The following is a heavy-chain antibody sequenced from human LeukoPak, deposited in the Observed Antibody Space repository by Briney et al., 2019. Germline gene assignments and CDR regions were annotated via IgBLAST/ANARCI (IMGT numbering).Heavy chain of an antibody. CDR2: IYSGGST. D-gene: IGHD2-2*01. CDR1: GFTVSSNY. V-gene: IGHV3-66*01. Sequence: GGSLRLSCAASGFTVSSNYMSWVRQAPGKGLEWVSVIYSGGSTYYADSVKGRFTISRDNSKNPLYLQMNSLRAEDTAVYYCARGTQARYCSSTSCYAAIDYWGQGTLVTVSS. CDR3: ARGTQARYCSSTSCYAAIDY. J-gene: IGHJ4*02.